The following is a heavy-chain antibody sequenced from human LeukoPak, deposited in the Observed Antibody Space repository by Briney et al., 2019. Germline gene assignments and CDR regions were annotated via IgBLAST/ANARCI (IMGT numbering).Heavy chain of an antibody. J-gene: IGHJ3*02. V-gene: IGHV3-30*03. CDR1: GFTFSSYG. D-gene: IGHD3-22*01. CDR2: ISYDGSNK. CDR3: ARDQRYYYDSSGYYYVGAFDI. Sequence: GGSLRLSCAASGFTFSSYGMHWVRQAPGKGLEWVAVISYDGSNKYYADSVKGRFTISRDNAKNSLYLQMNSLRAEDTAVYYCARDQRYYYDSSGYYYVGAFDIWGQGTMVTVSS.